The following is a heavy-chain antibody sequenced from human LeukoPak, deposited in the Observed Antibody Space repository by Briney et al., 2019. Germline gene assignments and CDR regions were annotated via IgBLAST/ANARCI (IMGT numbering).Heavy chain of an antibody. Sequence: SETLSLTCTVSGSSISSYYWSWIRQPPGKGLEWIGNIYDSGSTNYNPSLKSRVTISVDTSKNQCSLKLSSVTAADTAVYYCARQRISGSSLSYFDYWGQGTLVNVSS. V-gene: IGHV4-59*01. D-gene: IGHD3-22*01. J-gene: IGHJ4*02. CDR2: IYDSGST. CDR1: GSSISSYY. CDR3: ARQRISGSSLSYFDY.